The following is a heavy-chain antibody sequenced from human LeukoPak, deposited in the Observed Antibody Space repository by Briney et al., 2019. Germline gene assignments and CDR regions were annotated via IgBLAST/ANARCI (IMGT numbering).Heavy chain of an antibody. J-gene: IGHJ4*02. CDR1: GFTFSSYS. D-gene: IGHD4-11*01. Sequence: GGSLRLSCAASGFTFSSYSMNWVRQAPGKGLEGVSSISSSSSYIYYADSVKGRFTISRDNAKNSLYLQMNSLRAEDTAVYYCARVNLTTGPKPFDYWGQGTLVTVSS. CDR3: ARVNLTTGPKPFDY. CDR2: ISSSSSYI. V-gene: IGHV3-21*01.